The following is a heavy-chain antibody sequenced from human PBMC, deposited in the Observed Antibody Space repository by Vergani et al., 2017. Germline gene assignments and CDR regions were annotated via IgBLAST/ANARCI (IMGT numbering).Heavy chain of an antibody. CDR1: GGTFSSYT. CDR2: ISAYNGNT. CDR3: ARGLVVVDTANWFDP. D-gene: IGHD5-18*01. V-gene: IGHV1-18*01. Sequence: QVQLVQSGAEVKKPGSSVKVSCKASGGTFSSYTISWVRQAPGQGLEWMGWISAYNGNTNYAQKLQGRVTMTTDTSTSTAYMELSSVTAADTAVYYCARGLVVVDTANWFDPWGQGTLVTVPS. J-gene: IGHJ5*02.